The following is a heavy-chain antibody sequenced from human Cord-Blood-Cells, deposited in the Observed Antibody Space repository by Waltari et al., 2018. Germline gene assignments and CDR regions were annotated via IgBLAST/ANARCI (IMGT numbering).Heavy chain of an antibody. CDR1: GYTFTSYD. CDR3: ARAARYYDSSGYPAID. V-gene: IGHV1-8*02. J-gene: IGHJ4*02. CDR2: MNPNRGNT. D-gene: IGHD3-22*01. Sequence: QVQLVQSGAEVKKPGASVKVSCKASGYTFTSYDINWVRQATGQGLEWMGWMNPNRGNTRYAQKFQGRVTITRNTSISTAYMELSSLRSEDTAVYYCARAARYYDSSGYPAIDWGQGTLVTVSS.